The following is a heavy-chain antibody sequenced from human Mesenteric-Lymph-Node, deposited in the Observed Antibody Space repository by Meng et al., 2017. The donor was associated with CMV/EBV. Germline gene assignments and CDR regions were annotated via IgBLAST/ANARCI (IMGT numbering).Heavy chain of an antibody. CDR1: GGSISSYY. V-gene: IGHV4-59*01. CDR2: IYYSGST. Sequence: SETLSLTCTVSGGSISSYYWSWIRQPPGKGLEWIGYIYYSGSTNYNPSLKSRVTISVDTSKNQFSLKLSSVTAADTAVYYCARVGYCSSTSCYTGGYFDYWGQGTLVTVSS. CDR3: ARVGYCSSTSCYTGGYFDY. J-gene: IGHJ4*02. D-gene: IGHD2-2*02.